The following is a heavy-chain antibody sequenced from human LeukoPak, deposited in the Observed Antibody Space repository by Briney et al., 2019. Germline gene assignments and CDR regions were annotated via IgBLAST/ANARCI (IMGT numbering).Heavy chain of an antibody. Sequence: GGPRRCSCAAPGFNFSSYAMHWVRQDTGKGLEHVSAITSNGDKTYYADSVKGRFTISRDNSKNTLYLQMGSLRAEDMAVYYCARGRGGSYDYWGQGTLVTVSS. J-gene: IGHJ4*02. V-gene: IGHV3-64*02. CDR1: GFNFSSYA. CDR2: ITSNGDKT. CDR3: ARGRGGSYDY. D-gene: IGHD3-10*01.